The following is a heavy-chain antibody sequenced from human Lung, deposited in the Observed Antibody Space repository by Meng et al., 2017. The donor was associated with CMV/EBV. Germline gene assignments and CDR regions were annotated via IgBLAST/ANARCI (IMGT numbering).Heavy chain of an antibody. V-gene: IGHV4-30-4*01. D-gene: IGHD5-18*01. CDR3: ARGSNTAMAYFDS. Sequence: HRQDPGPGLVKASKTLSLTCTVSGGSITGGDYYWSWIRQPPGKGLEWIGCVYYTGGTYDNPSLKSRLSMSVDTSNNQFFLNLTSVTAADTAFYFCARGSNTAMAYFDSWGLGTLVTVSS. CDR2: VYYTGGT. J-gene: IGHJ4*02. CDR1: GGSITGGDYY.